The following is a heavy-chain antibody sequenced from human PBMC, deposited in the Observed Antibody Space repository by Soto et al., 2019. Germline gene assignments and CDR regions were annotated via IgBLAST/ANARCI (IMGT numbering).Heavy chain of an antibody. J-gene: IGHJ6*02. Sequence: GASVKVSGKASGYTFTSYAMHWVRQAPGQRLEWMGWINAGNGNTKYSQKFQGRVTITRDTSASTAYMELSSLRSEDTAVYYCARVKYYDILTGYYYYYGMDVWGQGTTVTVSS. CDR1: GYTFTSYA. D-gene: IGHD3-9*01. V-gene: IGHV1-3*01. CDR2: INAGNGNT. CDR3: ARVKYYDILTGYYYYYGMDV.